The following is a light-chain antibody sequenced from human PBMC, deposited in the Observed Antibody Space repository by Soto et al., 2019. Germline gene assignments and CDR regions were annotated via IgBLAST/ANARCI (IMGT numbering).Light chain of an antibody. CDR2: NVN. J-gene: IGLJ3*02. V-gene: IGLV2-11*01. Sequence: LMHPPAVSGSPGQSITISCTGTSSDVVSYDYVSWYQQHPVTVTNPMIYNVNTQPSGVPDRFSGSKSGNKASMTISGLQAEDAADYYCCSYTSSAPYWVFVEGTPLT. CDR1: SSDVVSYDY. CDR3: CSYTSSAPYWV.